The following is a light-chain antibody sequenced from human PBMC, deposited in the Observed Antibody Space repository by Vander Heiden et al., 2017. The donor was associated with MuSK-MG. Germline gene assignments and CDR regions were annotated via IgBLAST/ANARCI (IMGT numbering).Light chain of an antibody. CDR3: QQYDSTPLA. CDR1: QSDLYSSNNKNY. CDR2: WAS. J-gene: IGKJ3*01. Sequence: DIVMTQSPDSLAVSLGERATINCKSSQSDLYSSNNKNYLAWYQQKPGQPPKLLIYWASTRESGVPDRFSGSGSGTDFTLTISSLQAEDVAVYYCQQYDSTPLAFGHGTKVEIK. V-gene: IGKV4-1*01.